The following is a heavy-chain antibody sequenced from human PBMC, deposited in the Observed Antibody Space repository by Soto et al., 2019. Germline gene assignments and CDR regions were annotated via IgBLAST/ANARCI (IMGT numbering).Heavy chain of an antibody. J-gene: IGHJ4*02. D-gene: IGHD3-22*01. CDR1: GGSISSYY. CDR3: ARMNYYDTSGYPFDY. Sequence: PSETLSLTCTVSGGSISSYYWSWIRQPPGKGLEWIGYIYFRGTTNYNPSLKSRVTMSADTSKNQFSLKLNSVTAAGTAVYYCARMNYYDTSGYPFDYWGQGMMVT. CDR2: IYFRGTT. V-gene: IGHV4-59*01.